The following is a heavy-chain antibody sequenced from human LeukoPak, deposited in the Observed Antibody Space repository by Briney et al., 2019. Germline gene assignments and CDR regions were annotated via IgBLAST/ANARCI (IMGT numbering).Heavy chain of an antibody. CDR1: SGSISSSNYY. CDR2: ISTIGST. CDR3: ARDGCGSSFFHYYYYYMDV. V-gene: IGHV4-61*02. J-gene: IGHJ6*03. Sequence: SETLSLTCTVSSGSISSSNYYWSWIRQPAGKGLEWIGRISTIGSTNYNPSLNSRVTISIDTSKNQFSLKLSSVTAADTAVYYCARDGCGSSFFHYYYYYMDVWSKGTTVTISS. D-gene: IGHD2-15*01.